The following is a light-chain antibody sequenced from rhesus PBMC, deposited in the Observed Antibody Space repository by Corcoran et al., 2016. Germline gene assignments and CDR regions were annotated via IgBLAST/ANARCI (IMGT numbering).Light chain of an antibody. CDR2: KAT. J-gene: IGKJ1*01. CDR1: QGISSW. Sequence: DIQMTQSPSSLSASVGDRVTITCRASQGISSWLAWYQQKPGKAPKLLIYKATSLQSGVPSRFSGSGYGTDFTLTISSLQPEDFASYYCQQYNSAPWTFGQGTKVEIK. CDR3: QQYNSAPWT. V-gene: IGKV1-21*01.